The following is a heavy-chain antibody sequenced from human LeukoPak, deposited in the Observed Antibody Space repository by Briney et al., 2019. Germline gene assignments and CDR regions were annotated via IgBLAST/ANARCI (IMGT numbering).Heavy chain of an antibody. V-gene: IGHV4-39*01. CDR2: IYYSGST. Sequence: SEPLSLTCTVSGGSISSSSYYWAWIRQPPGKGLERIGTIYYSGSTYYNPSITSRVTISVDTSKSQYSLKLSSVTAADTAVYYCAIHVLGPIYVSWSYIVFDYWGQGTLVTVSS. J-gene: IGHJ4*02. D-gene: IGHD3-10*01. CDR1: GGSISSSSYY. CDR3: AIHVLGPIYVSWSYIVFDY.